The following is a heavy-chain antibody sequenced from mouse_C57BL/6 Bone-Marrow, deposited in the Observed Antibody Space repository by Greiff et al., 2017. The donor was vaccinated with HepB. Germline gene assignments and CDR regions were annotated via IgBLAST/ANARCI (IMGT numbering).Heavy chain of an antibody. D-gene: IGHD1-1*01. CDR1: GFTFSDAW. CDR2: IRNKANNHAT. V-gene: IGHV6-6*01. J-gene: IGHJ2*01. Sequence: EVKVVESGGGLVQPGGSMKLSCAASGFTFSDAWMDWVRQSPEKGLEWVAEIRNKANNHATYYAESVKGRFTISRDDSKSSVYLQMNSLRAEDTGIYYCTRTYYYGSSGYYFDYWGQGTTLTVSS. CDR3: TRTYYYGSSGYYFDY.